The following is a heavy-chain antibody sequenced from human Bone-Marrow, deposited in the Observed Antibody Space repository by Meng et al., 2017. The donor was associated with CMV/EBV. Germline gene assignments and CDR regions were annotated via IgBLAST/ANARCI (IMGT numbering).Heavy chain of an antibody. Sequence: ITVTESCPTLMRPTQIRTLTCTASGFTLSTSGVGVSLSRKPPGKALVWLALNYWDDDKRYSPSLTNRLTITKDTSKNQVILTMTNMDPVDTGTYYSAHRITYYQGAFDFWGQGTLVTVSS. CDR3: AHRITYYQGAFDF. J-gene: IGHJ4*02. D-gene: IGHD3-3*01. V-gene: IGHV2-5*02. CDR1: GFTLSTSGVG. CDR2: NYWDDDK.